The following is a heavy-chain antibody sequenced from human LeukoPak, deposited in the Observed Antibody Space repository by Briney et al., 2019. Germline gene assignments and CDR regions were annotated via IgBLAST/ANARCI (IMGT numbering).Heavy chain of an antibody. CDR3: ARNPLTTIFGVVIESYYMDV. Sequence: GGSLRLSCAASGFTFSSYAMSWVRQAPGKGLEWVSAISGSGGSTYYADSVKGRFTISRDNAKNSLYLQMNSLRAEDTAVYYCARNPLTTIFGVVIESYYMDVWGKGTTVTVSS. CDR1: GFTFSSYA. J-gene: IGHJ6*03. D-gene: IGHD3-3*01. CDR2: ISGSGGST. V-gene: IGHV3-23*01.